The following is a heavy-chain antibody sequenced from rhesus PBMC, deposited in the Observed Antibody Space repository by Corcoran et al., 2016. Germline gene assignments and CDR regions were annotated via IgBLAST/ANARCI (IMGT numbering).Heavy chain of an antibody. CDR1: GFTFSDYY. Sequence: EVQLVESGGGLVQPGGSLRLSCAASGFTFSDYYMSWVRQAPGKGLGWVSSISSASSYIYYADSVKGRFTISRDNAKNSLSLQMNSLKTEDTAVYYCTSGADGSWDAFDFWGQGLRVTVSS. D-gene: IGHD6-25*01. J-gene: IGHJ3*01. CDR3: TSGADGSWDAFDF. V-gene: IGHV3S16*01. CDR2: ISSASSYI.